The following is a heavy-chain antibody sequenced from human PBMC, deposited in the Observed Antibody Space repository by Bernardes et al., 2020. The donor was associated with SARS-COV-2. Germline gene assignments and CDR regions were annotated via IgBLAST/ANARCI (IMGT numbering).Heavy chain of an antibody. CDR2: ISAYNGNT. D-gene: IGHD4-17*01. CDR1: GYTFTSYG. Sequence: ASEKVSCKASGYTFTSYGISWVRQAPGQGLEWMGWISAYNGNTNYAQKLQGRVTMTTDTSTSTAYMELRSLRSDDTAVYYCATSIDYGDYVFYYGMDVWGQGTTVTVSS. CDR3: ATSIDYGDYVFYYGMDV. V-gene: IGHV1-18*04. J-gene: IGHJ6*02.